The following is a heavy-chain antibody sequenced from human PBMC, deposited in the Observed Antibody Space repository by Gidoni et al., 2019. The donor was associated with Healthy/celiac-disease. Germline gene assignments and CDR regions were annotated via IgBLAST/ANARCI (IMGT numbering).Heavy chain of an antibody. CDR3: ARRRFLEWLFASWFDP. CDR1: GGSFSGYY. V-gene: IGHV4-34*01. D-gene: IGHD3-3*01. Sequence: QVQLQQWGAGLLKPSETLSLTCAVYGGSFSGYYWSWSRQPPGKGLEWIGEINHSGSTNYNPSLKSRVTISVDTSKNQFSLKLSSVTAADTAVYYCARRRFLEWLFASWFDPWGQGTLVTVSS. CDR2: INHSGST. J-gene: IGHJ5*02.